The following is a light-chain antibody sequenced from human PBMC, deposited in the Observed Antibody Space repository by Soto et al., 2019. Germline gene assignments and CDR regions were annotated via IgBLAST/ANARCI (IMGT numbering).Light chain of an antibody. CDR1: QSVSSY. CDR2: DAS. Sequence: EIVLTQSPATLSLSPGERATLSCRASQSVSSYLAWYQQKPGQAPRLLIYDASNRATGIPARFSGSGSGTDFTLTISSLEPEDFAVYYCQQRSNWPRGTFGPVTKLDIK. V-gene: IGKV3-11*01. CDR3: QQRSNWPRGT. J-gene: IGKJ3*01.